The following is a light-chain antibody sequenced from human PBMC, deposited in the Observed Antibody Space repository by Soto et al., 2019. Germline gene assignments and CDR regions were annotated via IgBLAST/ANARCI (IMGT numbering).Light chain of an antibody. J-gene: IGKJ1*01. V-gene: IGKV3-20*01. CDR1: QSVSSSN. CDR3: QQHGSGPWT. CDR2: VAS. Sequence: EIVLTQSPDTLSLSPGERATLSCRASQSVSSSNSAWYQHKPGQAPRLLIYVASRRATGIPDRFSGSGSGTEFTLTITRLEPEDFAVYYCQQHGSGPWTFGQGTKVEIK.